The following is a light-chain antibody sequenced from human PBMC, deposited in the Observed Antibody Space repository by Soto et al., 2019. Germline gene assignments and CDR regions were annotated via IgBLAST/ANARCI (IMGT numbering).Light chain of an antibody. Sequence: QSVLTQPASVSGSPGQSISISCIGTSSDVGAFNYVSWYQHHPGKAPQLIIYDVSSRPSGVSNRFSASKSGNTASLTISGLQTEDEADYYCSSYTTRNTEVFGSGTKATVL. V-gene: IGLV2-14*03. CDR1: SSDVGAFNY. CDR2: DVS. CDR3: SSYTTRNTEV. J-gene: IGLJ1*01.